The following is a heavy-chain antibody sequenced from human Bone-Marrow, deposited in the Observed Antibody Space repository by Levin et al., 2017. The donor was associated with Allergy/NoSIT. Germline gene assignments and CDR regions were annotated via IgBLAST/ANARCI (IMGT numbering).Heavy chain of an antibody. D-gene: IGHD3-9*01. J-gene: IGHJ5*01. CDR1: GFTFNYFS. V-gene: IGHV3-21*04. Sequence: GGSLRLSCAASGFTFNYFSLNWVRQAPGKGLEWVSSTSSSSSYIHYADSVKGRFTISRDNAKNSLFLQMNNLRAEDTGIYYCARFGDYYDNGGFDSGGQGTLVTVSS. CDR3: ARFGDYYDNGGFDS. CDR2: TSSSSSYI.